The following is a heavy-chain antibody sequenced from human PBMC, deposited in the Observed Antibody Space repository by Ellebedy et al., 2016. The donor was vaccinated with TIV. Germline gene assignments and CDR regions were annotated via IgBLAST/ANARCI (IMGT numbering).Heavy chain of an antibody. D-gene: IGHD5-18*01. CDR3: AKELQLGAFDA. CDR1: AFSQYG. V-gene: IGHV3-30*18. J-gene: IGHJ3*01. CDR2: ISYDGSRE. Sequence: GGSLRLSCVAFSQYGLHWVRQAPGKGLEWVALISYDGSREKYSDSVKGRFAISRDNSNNTVYLQMNSLSAEDTAVYYCAKELQLGAFDAWGHGTMVTVSS.